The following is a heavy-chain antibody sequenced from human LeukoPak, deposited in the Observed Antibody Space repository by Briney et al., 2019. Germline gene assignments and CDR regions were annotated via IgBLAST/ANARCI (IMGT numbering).Heavy chain of an antibody. Sequence: GGSLRLSCAASGFTFTNYAMHWVRQAPGKGLEWVAVILHDGTNKYADSVKGRFTISRDNSKNTLYLQLISLRLEDTAVYYCARHSSSSFDYWGQGTLVTVSS. CDR1: GFTFTNYA. CDR3: ARHSSSSFDY. CDR2: ILHDGTNK. D-gene: IGHD6-6*01. J-gene: IGHJ4*02. V-gene: IGHV3-30*04.